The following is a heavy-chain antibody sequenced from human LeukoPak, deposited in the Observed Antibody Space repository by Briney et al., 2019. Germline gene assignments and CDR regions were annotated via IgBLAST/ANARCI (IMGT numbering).Heavy chain of an antibody. J-gene: IGHJ4*02. V-gene: IGHV3-53*01. CDR1: GFTVSSNY. Sequence: GGSLRLSCAASGFTVSSNYMSWVRQAPGKGLEWVSVIYSGGSTYYADSVKGRFTISRDNSKNTLYLQMNSLRAEDTAVYYCARDDTMVRGVSDYWGQGTLVTVSS. CDR2: IYSGGST. D-gene: IGHD3-10*01. CDR3: ARDDTMVRGVSDY.